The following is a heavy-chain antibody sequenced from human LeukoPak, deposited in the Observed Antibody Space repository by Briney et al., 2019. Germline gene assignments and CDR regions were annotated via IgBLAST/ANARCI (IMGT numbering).Heavy chain of an antibody. D-gene: IGHD7-27*01. J-gene: IGHJ6*02. V-gene: IGHV1-2*02. CDR3: ARDVGNWGSGYYYGMDV. Sequence: ASVKVSCKASGYTFTGYYMYWVRQAPGQGLEWMGWINPASGGTNYAHEFQGRVTMTRDTSISTAYMELSSLRSDDTAVYYCARDVGNWGSGYYYGMDVWGQGTTVTVSS. CDR1: GYTFTGYY. CDR2: INPASGGT.